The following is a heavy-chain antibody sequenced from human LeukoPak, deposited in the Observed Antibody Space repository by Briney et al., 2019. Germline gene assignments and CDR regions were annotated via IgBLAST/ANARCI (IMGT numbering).Heavy chain of an antibody. CDR1: GGSISSGDYY. V-gene: IGHV4-30-4*08. Sequence: SETLSLTCTVSGGSISSGDYYWSWIRQPPGKGLEWIGYIYYSGSTYYNPSLKSRVTISVDTSKNQFSLKLSSVTAADTAVYYCARNYYGSGSTVDYWGQGTLVTVSS. CDR3: ARNYYGSGSTVDY. CDR2: IYYSGST. D-gene: IGHD3-10*01. J-gene: IGHJ4*02.